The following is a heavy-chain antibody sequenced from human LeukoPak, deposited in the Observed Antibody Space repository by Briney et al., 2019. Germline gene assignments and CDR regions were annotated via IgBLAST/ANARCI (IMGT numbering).Heavy chain of an antibody. D-gene: IGHD3-10*01. CDR2: IHPNDAST. Sequence: GESLKISCKASGYSFASYWIGWVRQMSGKGLEWMAIIHPNDASTIYSPSFQGQVIISADKSISTAYLQWSSLKASDTAMYYCARRQSYGSGSYFDYWGQGTLVTVSS. V-gene: IGHV5-51*01. J-gene: IGHJ4*02. CDR1: GYSFASYW. CDR3: ARRQSYGSGSYFDY.